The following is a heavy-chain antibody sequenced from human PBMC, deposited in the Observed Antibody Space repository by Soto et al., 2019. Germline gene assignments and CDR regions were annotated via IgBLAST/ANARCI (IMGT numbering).Heavy chain of an antibody. V-gene: IGHV4-31*03. Sequence: SETLSLTCTVSGGSISSGGYYWSWIRQHPGKGLEWIGYIYYSGSTYYNPSLKSRVTISVDTSKNQFSLKLSSVTAADTAVYYCARDGGSGSIWRDYYYYGMDVWGQGTTVTVSS. CDR3: ARDGGSGSIWRDYYYYGMDV. CDR2: IYYSGST. J-gene: IGHJ6*02. D-gene: IGHD3-10*01. CDR1: GGSISSGGYY.